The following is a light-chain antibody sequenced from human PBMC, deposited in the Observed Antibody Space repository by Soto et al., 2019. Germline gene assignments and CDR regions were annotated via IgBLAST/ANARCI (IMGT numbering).Light chain of an antibody. J-gene: IGKJ2*03. CDR2: AAS. CDR1: ESISSY. Sequence: DIQMTQSPSSLSASVGDRVTITCRASESISSYLNWYQQKPGKAPKLLIYAASSLQSGVPSRFSGSGCGKDFTHNLSSPQSEECARSLLLLSYRKPRYSFGRGTQGDIX. CDR3: LLSYRKPRYS. V-gene: IGKV1-39*01.